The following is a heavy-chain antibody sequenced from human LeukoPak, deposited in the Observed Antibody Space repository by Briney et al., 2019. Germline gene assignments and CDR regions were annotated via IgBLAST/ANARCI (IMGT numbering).Heavy chain of an antibody. CDR2: ISYDASNK. Sequence: GGSLRLSCAASGFTFSSYGMHWVRQAPGKGLEWVAVISYDASNKYYADSVKGRFTISRDNAKNSLYLQMNSLRAEDTAVYYCARGRDGYNLVDAFDIWGQGIMVTVSS. J-gene: IGHJ3*02. CDR1: GFTFSSYG. D-gene: IGHD5-24*01. V-gene: IGHV3-30*03. CDR3: ARGRDGYNLVDAFDI.